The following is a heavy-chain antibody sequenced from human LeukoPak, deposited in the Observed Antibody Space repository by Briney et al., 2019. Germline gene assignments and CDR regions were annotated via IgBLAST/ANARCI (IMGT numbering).Heavy chain of an antibody. J-gene: IGHJ6*03. V-gene: IGHV1-2*02. CDR3: AREGSGISRAFYYYYYMDV. D-gene: IGHD4-23*01. CDR2: INPNSGGT. CDR1: GYTFTDYY. Sequence: GASVKVSCKASGYTFTDYYMNWVRQAPGQGLEWMGWINPNSGGTNYAQKLQGRVTMTTDTSTSTAYMELRSLRSDDTAVYYCAREGSGISRAFYYYYYMDVWGKGTTVTVSS.